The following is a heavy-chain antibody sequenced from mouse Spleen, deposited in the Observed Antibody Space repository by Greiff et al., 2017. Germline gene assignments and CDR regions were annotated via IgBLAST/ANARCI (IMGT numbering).Heavy chain of an antibody. Sequence: EVKVVESGGGLVKPGGSLKLSCAASGFTFSSYAMSWVRQTPEKRLEWVATISDGGSYTYYPDNVKGRFTISRDNAKNNLYLQMSHLKSEDTAMYYCARDRDGYYGYWGQGTTLTVSS. CDR3: ARDRDGYYGY. CDR2: ISDGGSYT. CDR1: GFTFSSYA. D-gene: IGHD2-3*01. V-gene: IGHV5-4*01. J-gene: IGHJ2*01.